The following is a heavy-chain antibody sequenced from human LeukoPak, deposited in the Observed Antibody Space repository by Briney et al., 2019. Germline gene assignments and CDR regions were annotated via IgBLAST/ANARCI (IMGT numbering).Heavy chain of an antibody. CDR3: ARRPLDYDSSGSSFDY. D-gene: IGHD3-22*01. Sequence: PSETLSLTCAVSGYSISSGYYWGWIRQPPGKGLEWIGSIYHSGSTYYNPSLKSRVTISVDTSKNQFSLKLSSVTAADTAVYYCARRPLDYDSSGSSFDYWGQGTLVTVSS. CDR2: IYHSGST. J-gene: IGHJ4*02. V-gene: IGHV4-38-2*01. CDR1: GYSISSGYY.